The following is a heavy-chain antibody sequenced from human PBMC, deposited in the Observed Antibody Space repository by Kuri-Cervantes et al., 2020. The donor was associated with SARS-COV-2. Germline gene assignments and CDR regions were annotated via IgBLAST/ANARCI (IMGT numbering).Heavy chain of an antibody. CDR3: ARRACSSTSCYRALRAFDI. CDR2: IYYSRST. D-gene: IGHD2-2*01. J-gene: IGHJ3*02. CDR1: GGSISSYY. V-gene: IGHV4-59*08. Sequence: SETLSLTCTVSGGSISSYYWSWIRQPPGKGLEWIGYIYYSRSTNYNPSLKSRVTISVDTSKNQFSLKLSSVTAADTAVYYCARRACSSTSCYRALRAFDIWGQGTMVTVSS.